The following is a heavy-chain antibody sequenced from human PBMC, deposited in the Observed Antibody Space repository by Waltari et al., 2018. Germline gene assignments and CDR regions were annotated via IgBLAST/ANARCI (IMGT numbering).Heavy chain of an antibody. CDR1: GFTFSSYW. V-gene: IGHV3-7*01. Sequence: EVQLVESGGGLVQPGGSLRLSCAASGFTFSSYWMSWVRQAQGKGLEWVANIKQDGSEKYYVDSVKGRFTISRDNAKNSLYLQMNSLRAEDTAVYYCARDPYTTVTANDWFDPWGQGTLVTVSS. J-gene: IGHJ5*02. CDR2: IKQDGSEK. CDR3: ARDPYTTVTANDWFDP. D-gene: IGHD2-21*02.